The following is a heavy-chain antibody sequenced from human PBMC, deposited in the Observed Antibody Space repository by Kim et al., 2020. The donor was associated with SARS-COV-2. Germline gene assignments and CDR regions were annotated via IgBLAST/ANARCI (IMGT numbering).Heavy chain of an antibody. CDR1: GYTFTSYA. CDR3: ARAKTRSGGSCYLGY. CDR2: INAGNGNT. D-gene: IGHD2-15*01. J-gene: IGHJ4*02. Sequence: ASVKVSCKASGYTFTSYAMHWVRQAPGQRLEWMGWINAGNGNTKYSQKFQGRVTITRDTSASTAYMELSSLRSEDTAVYYCARAKTRSGGSCYLGYWGQGTLVTVSS. V-gene: IGHV1-3*01.